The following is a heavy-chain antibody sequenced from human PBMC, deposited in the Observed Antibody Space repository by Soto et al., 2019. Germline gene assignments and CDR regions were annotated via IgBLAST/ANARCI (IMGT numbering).Heavy chain of an antibody. J-gene: IGHJ6*02. CDR1: GASIRSSAY. Sequence: SETLSLTCTVSGASIRSSAYWGWIRQPPGKGLEWIGSIFSIGNTYYNPSLKSGVTISADTSKNQFSLNLISVTAADTAVYYCRRSSRYSTDVWGQGITVTVSS. CDR3: RRSSRYSTDV. D-gene: IGHD6-19*01. CDR2: IFSIGNT. V-gene: IGHV4-39*01.